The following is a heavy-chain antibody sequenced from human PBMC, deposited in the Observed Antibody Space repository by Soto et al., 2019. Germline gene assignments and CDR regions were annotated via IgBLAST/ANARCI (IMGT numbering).Heavy chain of an antibody. J-gene: IGHJ4*02. D-gene: IGHD3-10*01. CDR3: SRGFGSSWFDY. V-gene: IGHV1-69*05. CDR1: GGTFSSYA. CDR2: IIPIFGTA. Sequence: SVKVSCKASGGTFSSYAISWVRQAPVQGLEWMGGIIPIFGTANYAQKFQGRVTLTRDTSISTAYMELTTLTLDDTAVYYCSRGFGSSWFDYWGQGTLVTVSS.